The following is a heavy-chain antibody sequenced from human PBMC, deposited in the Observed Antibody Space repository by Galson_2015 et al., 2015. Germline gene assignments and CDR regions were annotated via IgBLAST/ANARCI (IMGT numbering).Heavy chain of an antibody. V-gene: IGHV5-51*01. Sequence: EWMGIIYPGDSDTRYSPSFQGQVTISADKSISTAYLQWSSLKASDTAMYYCASLRTKGQGQFDYWGQGTLVTVSS. J-gene: IGHJ4*02. CDR2: IYPGDSDT. CDR3: ASLRTKGQGQFDY.